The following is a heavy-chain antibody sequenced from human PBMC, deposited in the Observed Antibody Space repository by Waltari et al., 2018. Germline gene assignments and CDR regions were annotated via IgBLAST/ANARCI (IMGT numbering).Heavy chain of an antibody. J-gene: IGHJ2*01. CDR1: GFTFSSYS. CDR3: ARDSRWYFDL. Sequence: EVQLVESGGGLVKPGGSRRLSCAASGFTFSSYSMNWVRQAPGKGLEWVSSISSSSSYIYYADSVKGRFTISRDNAKNSLYLQMNSLRAEDTAVYYCARDSRWYFDLWGRGTLVTVSS. V-gene: IGHV3-21*01. CDR2: ISSSSSYI.